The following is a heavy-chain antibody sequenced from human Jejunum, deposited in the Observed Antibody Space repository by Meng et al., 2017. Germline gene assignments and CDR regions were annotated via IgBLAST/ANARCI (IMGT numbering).Heavy chain of an antibody. D-gene: IGHD4-11*01. Sequence: QIQPVRSGVEVKEPGAPVTVSCTASGDTFTSNGIGWVRQAPGQGLEWMGWISGYNGDTNYAQKFQGRVSMTTDTSTSTAYMELRSLISDDTAVYYCAKDYYSDYVYDYWGQGTLVTVSS. CDR1: GDTFTSNG. J-gene: IGHJ4*02. CDR3: AKDYYSDYVYDY. CDR2: ISGYNGDT. V-gene: IGHV1-18*04.